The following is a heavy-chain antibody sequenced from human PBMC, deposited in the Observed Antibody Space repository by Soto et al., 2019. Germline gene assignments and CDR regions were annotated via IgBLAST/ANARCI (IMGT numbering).Heavy chain of an antibody. V-gene: IGHV3-23*01. D-gene: IGHD3-9*01. CDR2: VSGSGGST. Sequence: QPGGPLRLSGSASGLTLRSYAMCWVRQTPGKGLEWVSAVSGSGGSTYYADSVKGRFTISRDNSKKTLYLQMNSLRAEDTAVYYCVKNVPTTSYFDAWCQGNVVTISS. CDR1: GLTLRSYA. J-gene: IGHJ1*01. CDR3: VKNVPTTSYFDA.